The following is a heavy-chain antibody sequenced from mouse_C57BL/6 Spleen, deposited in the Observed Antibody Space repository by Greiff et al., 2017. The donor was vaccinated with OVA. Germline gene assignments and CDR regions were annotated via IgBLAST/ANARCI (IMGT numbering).Heavy chain of an antibody. CDR1: GFTFSSYG. J-gene: IGHJ4*01. V-gene: IGHV5-6*01. Sequence: EVKLMESGGDLVKPGGSLKLSCAASGFTFSSYGMSWVRQTPVKRLEWVATISSGGSYTYYPDSVKGRFTISRDNAKNTLYLQMSSLKSEDTAMYYCAGLGDYWGQGTSVTVSS. CDR3: AGLGDY. CDR2: ISSGGSYT.